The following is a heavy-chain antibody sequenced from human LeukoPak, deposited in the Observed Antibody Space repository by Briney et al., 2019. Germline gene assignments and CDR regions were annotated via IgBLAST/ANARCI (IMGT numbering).Heavy chain of an antibody. CDR1: GGSISSGDYY. V-gene: IGHV4-30-4*08. Sequence: SETLSLTCTVSGGSISSGDYYWSWIRQPPGKGLEWIGYIYYSGSTYYNPSLKSRLTISVDTSKNQFSLKLSSLTAADTAVYYCARQNSEYDILTGYLYGRWFDPWGQGTLVTVSS. D-gene: IGHD3-9*01. CDR2: IYYSGST. J-gene: IGHJ5*02. CDR3: ARQNSEYDILTGYLYGRWFDP.